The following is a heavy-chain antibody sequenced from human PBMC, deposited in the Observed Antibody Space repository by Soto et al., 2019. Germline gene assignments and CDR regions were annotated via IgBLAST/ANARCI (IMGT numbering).Heavy chain of an antibody. CDR3: ARSYYGSSGYFLLYFDY. CDR1: GFTFSSYS. CDR2: ISSSSSYI. D-gene: IGHD3-22*01. V-gene: IGHV3-21*01. J-gene: IGHJ4*02. Sequence: EVQLVESGGGLVKPGGSLRLSCAASGFTFSSYSMNWVRQAPGKGLEWVSSISSSSSYIYYADSVKGRFTISRDNAKNSLYLQINSLRAEDTAVYYCARSYYGSSGYFLLYFDYWGQGTLVTVSS.